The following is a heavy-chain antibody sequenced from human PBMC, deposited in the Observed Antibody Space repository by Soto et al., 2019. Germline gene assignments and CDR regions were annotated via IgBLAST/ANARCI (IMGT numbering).Heavy chain of an antibody. CDR3: ARGNYCSGGSCFLNWFDP. CDR2: IYYSGST. V-gene: IGHV4-61*01. J-gene: IGHJ5*02. Sequence: PSETLSLTCTVSGGSVSSGSYYWSWIRQPPGKGLEWIGYIYYSGSTNYNPSLKSRVTISVDTSKNQFSLKLSSVTAADTAVYYCARGNYCSGGSCFLNWFDPGGQGILVTVSS. D-gene: IGHD2-15*01. CDR1: GGSVSSGSYY.